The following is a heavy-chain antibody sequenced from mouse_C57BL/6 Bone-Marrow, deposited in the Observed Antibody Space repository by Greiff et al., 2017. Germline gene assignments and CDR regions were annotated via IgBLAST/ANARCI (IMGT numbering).Heavy chain of an antibody. CDR3: ARGHYLPAMDY. D-gene: IGHD1-2*01. J-gene: IGHJ4*01. CDR2: IDPSDSYT. Sequence: QVQLQQPGAELVMPGASVKLSCKASGYTFTSYWMHWVKQRPGQGLEWIGEIDPSDSYTNYNQKFKGKSTLTVDKSSSTAYMQLSSLTSEDSAVYYCARGHYLPAMDYWGQGTSVTVSS. CDR1: GYTFTSYW. V-gene: IGHV1-69*01.